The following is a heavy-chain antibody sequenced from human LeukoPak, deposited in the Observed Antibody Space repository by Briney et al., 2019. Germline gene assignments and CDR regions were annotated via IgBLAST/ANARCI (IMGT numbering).Heavy chain of an antibody. CDR2: IKQDGSEK. CDR3: ARGYCSGGSCFFDY. Sequence: GGSLRLSCAASGFTFSSYWMSWVRQAPGKGLEWVANIKQDGSEKYYVDSVRGRFTISRDNAKNSLYLQMNSLRAEDTAVYYCARGYCSGGSCFFDYWGQGTLVTVSS. V-gene: IGHV3-7*01. CDR1: GFTFSSYW. D-gene: IGHD2-15*01. J-gene: IGHJ4*02.